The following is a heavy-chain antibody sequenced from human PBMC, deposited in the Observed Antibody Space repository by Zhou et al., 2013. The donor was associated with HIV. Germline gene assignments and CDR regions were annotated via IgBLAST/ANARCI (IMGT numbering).Heavy chain of an antibody. CDR3: ASHLHATTYYYGSGSRPPSLDS. Sequence: QMEQSGAEVKKTGSSVKVSCKASGYPFTYRYLHWVRQAPGQALEWMGWITPFNGKTNYAQKFQDRVTMTRDRSMTTAYMELSSLRSEDTAMYYCASHLHATTYYYGSGSRPPSLDSWGQGNPGHRLL. J-gene: IGHJ4*02. D-gene: IGHD3-10*01. CDR2: ITPFNGKT. V-gene: IGHV1-45*02. CDR1: GYPFTYRY.